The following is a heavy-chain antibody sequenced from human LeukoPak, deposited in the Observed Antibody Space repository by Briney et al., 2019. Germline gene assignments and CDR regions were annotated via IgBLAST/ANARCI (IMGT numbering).Heavy chain of an antibody. CDR3: ARAVPYSSSSIVDY. CDR2: INSDGSST. Sequence: GGPLTLFCAVSGFPFSSYWMLWVRHAPGKWLVWVSRINSDGSSTRYADSVKGRFNISRDNAKNTPYLQRNSLRAADTAVYYCARAVPYSSSSIVDYWGQGTLVTVSS. D-gene: IGHD6-6*01. V-gene: IGHV3-74*01. J-gene: IGHJ4*02. CDR1: GFPFSSYW.